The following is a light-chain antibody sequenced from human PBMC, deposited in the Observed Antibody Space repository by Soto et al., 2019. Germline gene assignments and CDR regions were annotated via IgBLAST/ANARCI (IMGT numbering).Light chain of an antibody. J-gene: IGKJ4*01. Sequence: DVQMTQSPSSLSASVGDRVTITCRASQDINSYLAWYQQKPGNAPKSLIYAASSLQTGVPSRFSGSEPGTDFTLTITNLQPEDSATYYCQQYNIYPLTFGGGTKVEIK. V-gene: IGKV1D-16*01. CDR1: QDINSY. CDR2: AAS. CDR3: QQYNIYPLT.